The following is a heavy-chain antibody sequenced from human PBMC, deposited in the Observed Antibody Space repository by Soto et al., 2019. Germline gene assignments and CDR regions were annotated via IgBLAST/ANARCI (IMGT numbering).Heavy chain of an antibody. CDR1: GGTLSSYT. CDR2: VIPNLGVT. D-gene: IGHD2-15*01. CDR3: ARDKGYCSDTSCPDFDY. J-gene: IGHJ4*02. Sequence: QVQLVQSGAEVKKPGSSVKVSCKASGGTLSSYTFSWVRQAPGQGLERMGRVIPNLGVTNYAKKFQGRFTIVVDTSTSTAYMELNSLRYEDTAVYYCARDKGYCSDTSCPDFDYWGQGTLVTGSS. V-gene: IGHV1-69*08.